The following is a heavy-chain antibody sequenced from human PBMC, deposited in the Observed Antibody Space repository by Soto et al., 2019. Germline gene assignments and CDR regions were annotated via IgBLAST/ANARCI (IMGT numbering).Heavy chain of an antibody. Sequence: EVQLVETGGGLIQPGGSLRLSCAASGFTVSSNHMSWVRQAPGKGLEWVSVIYSGGNTYYADSVRGRFTISRDNSKSTLYLQMDSLRVEDTAVYYCARGGSVNPFDIWGQGTMVTVSS. D-gene: IGHD3-10*01. CDR2: IYSGGNT. V-gene: IGHV3-53*02. J-gene: IGHJ3*02. CDR3: ARGGSVNPFDI. CDR1: GFTVSSNH.